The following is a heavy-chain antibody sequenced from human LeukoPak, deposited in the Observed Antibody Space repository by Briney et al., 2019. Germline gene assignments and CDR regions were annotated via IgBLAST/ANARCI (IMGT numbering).Heavy chain of an antibody. V-gene: IGHV3-23*01. Sequence: QTGGSLRLSCAASGFTFGSYAMSWVRQAPGKGLEWVSGISGSGGSTYYADSLKGRFTISRDNYKNTLYLQMNSLRAEDTAVYYCAKLGYYYDSSGYYTTEYYFDYWGQGTLVTVSS. D-gene: IGHD3-22*01. J-gene: IGHJ4*02. CDR2: ISGSGGST. CDR1: GFTFGSYA. CDR3: AKLGYYYDSSGYYTTEYYFDY.